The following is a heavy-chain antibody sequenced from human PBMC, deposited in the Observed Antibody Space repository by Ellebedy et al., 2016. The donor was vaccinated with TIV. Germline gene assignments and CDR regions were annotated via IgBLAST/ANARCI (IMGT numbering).Heavy chain of an antibody. V-gene: IGHV1-18*04. CDR2: ISGYNGDT. D-gene: IGHD5/OR15-5a*01. J-gene: IGHJ5*02. CDR3: TRGFYEKFDP. Sequence: ASVKVSCKASGYTFTKYGISWVRQAPGQGLEWMGWISGYNGDTNYAQKFQGRVTMTIDTSTSTVYTELRSLSFDDTAVYYCTRGFYEKFDPWGQGTLVTVS. CDR1: GYTFTKYG.